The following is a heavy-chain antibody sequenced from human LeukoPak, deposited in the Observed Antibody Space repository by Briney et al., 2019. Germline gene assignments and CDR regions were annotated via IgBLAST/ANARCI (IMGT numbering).Heavy chain of an antibody. J-gene: IGHJ4*02. D-gene: IGHD2-2*01. CDR1: GGSISSYY. Sequence: PSETLSLTCTVSGGSISSYYWSWIRQPPGKGLEWIGYIYYSGSTNYNPSLKSRVTISVDTSKNQFSLKLSSVTAADTAVYYCASVPRVVPAAMVHWGQGTLVTVSS. CDR3: ASVPRVVPAAMVH. CDR2: IYYSGST. V-gene: IGHV4-59*01.